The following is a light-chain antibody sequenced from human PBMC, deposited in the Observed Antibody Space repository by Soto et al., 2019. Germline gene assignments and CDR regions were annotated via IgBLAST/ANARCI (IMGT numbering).Light chain of an antibody. V-gene: IGLV4-69*01. CDR1: SGHSRYA. J-gene: IGLJ7*01. CDR3: QTWGTGIAV. CDR2: VNSDGSH. Sequence: QSVLTQSPSASASLGASVKVTCTLSSGHSRYAIAWHQQQPEKGPRYLMKVNSDGSHSKGDGIPDRFSGSSSGAERYLTISSLQSEDEADYYCQTWGTGIAVFGGGTQLTVL.